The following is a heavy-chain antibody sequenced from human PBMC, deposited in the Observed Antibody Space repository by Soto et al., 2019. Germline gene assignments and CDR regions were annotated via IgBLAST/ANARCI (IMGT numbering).Heavy chain of an antibody. Sequence: SETLSLTCAVYGGSFIGYYWSWIRQPPGKGLEWIGEINHSGSTNYNPSLKSRVTISVDTSKNQFSLKLSSVTAADTAVYYCAALTIRGVDYWGQGTLVTVSS. V-gene: IGHV4-34*01. J-gene: IGHJ4*02. D-gene: IGHD3-10*01. CDR1: GGSFIGYY. CDR3: AALTIRGVDY. CDR2: INHSGST.